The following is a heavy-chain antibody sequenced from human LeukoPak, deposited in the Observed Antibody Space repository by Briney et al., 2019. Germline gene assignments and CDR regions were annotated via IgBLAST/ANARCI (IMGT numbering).Heavy chain of an antibody. V-gene: IGHV3-7*01. CDR2: IKQDGSEK. Sequence: GGSLRLSCAASGFTFSSYWMSWVRQAPGKGLEWVANIKQDGSEKYYVDSVKGRFTISRDNAKNSLYLQKNSLRAEDTAVYYCARAKDYVLGSYRVYFDYWGQGTLVTVSS. CDR1: GFTFSSYW. J-gene: IGHJ4*02. CDR3: ARAKDYVLGSYRVYFDY. D-gene: IGHD3-16*02.